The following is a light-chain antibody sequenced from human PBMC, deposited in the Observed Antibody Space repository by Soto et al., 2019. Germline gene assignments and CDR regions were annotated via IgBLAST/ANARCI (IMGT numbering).Light chain of an antibody. CDR3: QQLRMYPST. CDR1: QGISSW. CDR2: AAS. Sequence: DIQMTQSPSSVSASVGDRVTITCRASQGISSWLAWYQQKPGKAPKLLVYAASSFQSGVPSRFSGSGSGTDFALTITSLQAEDFATYYCQQLRMYPSTFGGGTKVDIK. J-gene: IGKJ4*01. V-gene: IGKV1-12*01.